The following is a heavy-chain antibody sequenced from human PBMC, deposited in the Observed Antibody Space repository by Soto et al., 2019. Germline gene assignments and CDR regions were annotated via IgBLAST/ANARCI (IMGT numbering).Heavy chain of an antibody. J-gene: IGHJ6*02. D-gene: IGHD3-9*01. CDR1: GFTFSDYY. Sequence: QVQLVESGGGLVKPGGSLRLSCAVSGFTFSDYYMNWIRQAPGKGLEWVSYITGSSSYTNYADSLKGRFTISRDNAKNSWYLHMDSLRAEDTAVYYCAMSTFDWFYYVMDVWGQGTTVTVSS. CDR3: AMSTFDWFYYVMDV. CDR2: ITGSSSYT. V-gene: IGHV3-11*06.